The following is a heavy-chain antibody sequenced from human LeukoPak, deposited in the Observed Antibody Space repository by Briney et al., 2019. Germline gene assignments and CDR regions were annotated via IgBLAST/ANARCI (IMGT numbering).Heavy chain of an antibody. V-gene: IGHV3-53*01. D-gene: IGHD3-22*01. Sequence: GGSLRLSCAASGFTVSSNYVSWVRQAPGKGLEWVSVIYSGGSTYYADSVKGRFTISRDNSKNTLYLQMNSLRAEDTAVYYCARRPNYYDSSGYYGDDAFDIWGQGTMVTVSS. J-gene: IGHJ3*02. CDR1: GFTVSSNY. CDR2: IYSGGST. CDR3: ARRPNYYDSSGYYGDDAFDI.